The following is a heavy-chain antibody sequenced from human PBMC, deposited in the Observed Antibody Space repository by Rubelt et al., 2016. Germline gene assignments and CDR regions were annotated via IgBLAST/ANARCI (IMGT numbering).Heavy chain of an antibody. CDR1: GGSLSDYY. D-gene: IGHD3-22*01. Sequence: QVQLQQWGAGLLKPSETLSLPCAVYGGSLSDYYWNWIRQSPGKGLEWIGDVKHGEGTNYNQSRKGQVTISVDMSKNQFSVNLNSVNAADTAVYYCAGDDSLNYLWGQGTLVTVSS. CDR2: VKHGEGT. V-gene: IGHV4-34*01. CDR3: AGDDSLNYL. J-gene: IGHJ5*02.